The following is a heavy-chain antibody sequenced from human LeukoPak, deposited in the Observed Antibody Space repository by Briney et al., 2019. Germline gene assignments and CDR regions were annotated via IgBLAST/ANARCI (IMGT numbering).Heavy chain of an antibody. V-gene: IGHV3-64*01. D-gene: IGHD1-20*01. J-gene: IGHJ4*02. CDR3: ARDLTGTGDY. Sequence: GGSLRLSCAASGFTFSACAMHWVRQAPGKGLEYVSSITSDGGITYYANSVKGRFTISRDNSRNTLYLQMGSLRAEDMAVYYCARDLTGTGDYWGQGTLVTVSS. CDR2: ITSDGGIT. CDR1: GFTFSACA.